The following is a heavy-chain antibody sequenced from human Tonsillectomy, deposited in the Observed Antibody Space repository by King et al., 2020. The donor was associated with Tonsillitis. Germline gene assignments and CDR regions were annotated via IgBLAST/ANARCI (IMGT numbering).Heavy chain of an antibody. J-gene: IGHJ4*02. CDR2: ISGRGYNT. Sequence: DVQLVESGGGLVQPGGSLRLSCAASGFTFSSYAMSWVRQAPGKGLEWVSGISGRGYNTYYADSVKGRFTISRDNSKNTLYLQMNSLRAEDTAIYYCAXEXGXXFGXXGYXXXXXXQGTLVTVSS. D-gene: IGHD3-3*01. V-gene: IGHV3-23*04. CDR1: GFTFSSYA. CDR3: AXEXGXXFGXXGYXXXX.